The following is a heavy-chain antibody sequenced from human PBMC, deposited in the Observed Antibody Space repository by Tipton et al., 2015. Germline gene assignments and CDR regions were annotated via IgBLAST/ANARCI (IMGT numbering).Heavy chain of an antibody. CDR1: GGSINSYY. V-gene: IGHV4-34*01. CDR2: INHGGST. D-gene: IGHD6-19*01. Sequence: LRLSCTVSGGSINSYYWSWIRQTPGKGLEWIGEINHGGSTYYNPSLKSRVTISGDTSKNQFSLKLSSVTAADTAVYYCARDFLYSGFYSLGVWGQGTMVTVSS. CDR3: ARDFLYSGFYSLGV. J-gene: IGHJ3*01.